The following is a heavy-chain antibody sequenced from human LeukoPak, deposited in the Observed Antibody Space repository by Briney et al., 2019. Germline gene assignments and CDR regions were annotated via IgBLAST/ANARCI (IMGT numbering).Heavy chain of an antibody. J-gene: IGHJ4*02. V-gene: IGHV3-21*01. CDR2: ISSSSSYI. CDR1: GFTFSSYS. Sequence: GGSLRLSCAASGFTFSSYSMNWVRQAPGKGLEWVSSISSSSSYIYYADSVKGRFTISRDNAKNSLYLQMNSLRAEDTAVYYCARGRRDSSSSGIFDYWGQGTLVTVSS. D-gene: IGHD6-6*01. CDR3: ARGRRDSSSSGIFDY.